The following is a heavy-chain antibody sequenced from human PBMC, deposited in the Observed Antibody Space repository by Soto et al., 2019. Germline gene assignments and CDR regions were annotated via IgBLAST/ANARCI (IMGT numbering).Heavy chain of an antibody. CDR1: GYTFTSYY. Sequence: ASVKVSCKASGYTFTSYYMHWVRQAPGQGLEWMGIINPSGGSTSYAQKFQGRVTMTRDTSTSTVYMELSSLRSEDTAVYYCASDVDTAMSNYGMDVWGQGTTVTVSS. V-gene: IGHV1-46*01. D-gene: IGHD5-18*01. J-gene: IGHJ6*02. CDR3: ASDVDTAMSNYGMDV. CDR2: INPSGGST.